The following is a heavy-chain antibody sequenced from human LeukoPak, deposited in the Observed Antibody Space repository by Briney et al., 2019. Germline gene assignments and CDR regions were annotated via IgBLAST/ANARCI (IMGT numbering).Heavy chain of an antibody. CDR3: ARDLWDTGSYIGY. V-gene: IGHV3-64*01. Sequence: GGSLRLSCAASGFTFNSYALHWVRQPPPKGLEFVSAISGHGRTTYYASSVKGRFTISRDNSKNTLYLQMGSLRPEDMALYYCARDLWDTGSYIGYWGQGTLVTVSS. D-gene: IGHD1-26*01. J-gene: IGHJ4*02. CDR2: ISGHGRTT. CDR1: GFTFNSYA.